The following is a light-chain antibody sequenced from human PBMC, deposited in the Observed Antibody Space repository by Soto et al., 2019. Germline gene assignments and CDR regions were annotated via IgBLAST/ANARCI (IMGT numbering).Light chain of an antibody. CDR3: QKCNMAPRT. CDR1: QVVNNY. Sequence: DIQMTQSPSSLSASVGDRVTITCRASQVVNNYLAWYKQKPETVPKLLIYAAYTLQSGVPSRFSCSGSGTAFTLTISRLQPNDFATYYSQKCNMAPRTFGQGTQVEIK. J-gene: IGKJ1*01. V-gene: IGKV1-27*01. CDR2: AAY.